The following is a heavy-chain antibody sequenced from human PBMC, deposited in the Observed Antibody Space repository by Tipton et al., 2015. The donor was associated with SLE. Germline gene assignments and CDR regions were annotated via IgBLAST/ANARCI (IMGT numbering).Heavy chain of an antibody. Sequence: LSLTCTVSGVSISSASYYWNWVRQAPGKGLEWVAVISYDGSNKYYADSVKGRFTISRDNSKNTLYVQMNSLRAEDTAVYYCARDLVGPTGYGMDVWGQGTTVTVSS. D-gene: IGHD1-26*01. J-gene: IGHJ6*02. CDR1: GVSISSASY. CDR2: ISYDGSNK. CDR3: ARDLVGPTGYGMDV. V-gene: IGHV3-30*03.